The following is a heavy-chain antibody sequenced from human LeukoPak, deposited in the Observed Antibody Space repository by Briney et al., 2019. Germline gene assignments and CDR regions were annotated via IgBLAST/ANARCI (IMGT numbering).Heavy chain of an antibody. Sequence: GGSLRLSCAASGFTFSSYAMSWVRQAPGKGLEWVSAISGSGGSTYYADSVKGRFTISRDNSKNTLYLQMNSLRAEDTAVYYCAKDRAIFGVVIKSFDYWGQGTLVTVSS. J-gene: IGHJ4*02. CDR1: GFTFSSYA. CDR3: AKDRAIFGVVIKSFDY. CDR2: ISGSGGST. D-gene: IGHD3-3*01. V-gene: IGHV3-23*01.